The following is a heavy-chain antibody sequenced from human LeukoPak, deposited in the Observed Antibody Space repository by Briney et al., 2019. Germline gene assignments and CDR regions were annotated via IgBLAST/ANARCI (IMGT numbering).Heavy chain of an antibody. V-gene: IGHV1-69*13. D-gene: IGHD5-18*01. J-gene: IGHJ4*02. Sequence: SVKVSCKASGGTFSSYAISWVRQAPGQGLEWMGGIIPIFGTANYAQKFQGRVTITADESTSTAYMGLGSLRAEDTAVYYCTGYSYGSYYFDYWGQGTLVTVSS. CDR2: IIPIFGTA. CDR1: GGTFSSYA. CDR3: TGYSYGSYYFDY.